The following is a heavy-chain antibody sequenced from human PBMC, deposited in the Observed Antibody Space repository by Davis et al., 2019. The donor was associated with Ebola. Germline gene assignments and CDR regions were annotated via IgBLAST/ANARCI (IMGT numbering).Heavy chain of an antibody. CDR2: ISSSSSYT. V-gene: IGHV3-11*03. J-gene: IGHJ4*02. Sequence: GGSLRLSCAASGFTFSDYYMSWIRQAPGKGLEWVSYISSSSSYTNSADSVKGRFTISRDNSKNTLYLQMKSLRAEDTAVYYCAKRGERQWLPLDYWGQGTLVTVSS. D-gene: IGHD6-19*01. CDR3: AKRGERQWLPLDY. CDR1: GFTFSDYY.